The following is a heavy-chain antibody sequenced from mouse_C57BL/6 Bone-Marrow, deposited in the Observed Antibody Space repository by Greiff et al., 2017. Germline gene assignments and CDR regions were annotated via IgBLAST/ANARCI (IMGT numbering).Heavy chain of an antibody. J-gene: IGHJ1*03. D-gene: IGHD1-1*01. CDR2: IYPGDGDT. CDR3: AIYGSSYLLTRYFDV. Sequence: QVQLQQSGPELVKPGASVKISCKASGYAFSSSWMNWVKQRPGKGLEWIGRIYPGDGDTNYNGKFKGKAKLTADKSSSTAYMQLSSLTSEDSAVYFCAIYGSSYLLTRYFDVWGTGTTVTVSS. V-gene: IGHV1-82*01. CDR1: GYAFSSSW.